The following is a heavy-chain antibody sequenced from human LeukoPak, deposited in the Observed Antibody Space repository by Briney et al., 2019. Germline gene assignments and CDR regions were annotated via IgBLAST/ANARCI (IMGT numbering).Heavy chain of an antibody. D-gene: IGHD4-17*01. CDR1: GFTFSTYS. J-gene: IGHJ6*02. CDR3: ARRALDYDDVAYFYARCSDV. CDR2: ITSSSSTI. V-gene: IGHV3-48*01. Sequence: GGSLRLSCAASGFTFSTYSMNWVRQAPGKGLEWVSYITSSSSTIYYADSVKGRFSISRDNAKNSLYLQMNSLRAEDTAVYYCARRALDYDDVAYFYARCSDVWGQGSKVIVS.